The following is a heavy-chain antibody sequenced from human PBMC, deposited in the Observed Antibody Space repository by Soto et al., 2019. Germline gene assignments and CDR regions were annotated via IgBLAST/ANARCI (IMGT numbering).Heavy chain of an antibody. CDR1: GFTFTSSA. J-gene: IGHJ3*02. Sequence: GASVKGSCKASGFTFTSSAVQWVRQARGQGLEWIGWIVVGSGNTNYAQKFQERVTITRDMSTSTAYMELSSLRSEDTAVYYCAADGTNYYGSGGYFAFDIWGQGTMVTVSS. V-gene: IGHV1-58*01. CDR3: AADGTNYYGSGGYFAFDI. D-gene: IGHD3-10*01. CDR2: IVVGSGNT.